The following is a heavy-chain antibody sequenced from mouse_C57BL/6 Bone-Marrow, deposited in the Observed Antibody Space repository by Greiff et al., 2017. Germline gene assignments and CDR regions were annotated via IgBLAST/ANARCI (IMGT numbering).Heavy chain of an antibody. CDR1: GYTFTGYW. CDR2: ICPKSGGT. J-gene: IGHJ4*01. CDR3: ASYDY. Sequence: QVQLQQSGAELVKPGASVTLSCKASGYTFTGYWMHWVKQRPGPGLEWIGRICPKSGGTKYNEKFKSKATLTVDKPSSTAYMQLSSLTSEDSAVYYCASYDYWGQGTSVTVSS. V-gene: IGHV1-72*01.